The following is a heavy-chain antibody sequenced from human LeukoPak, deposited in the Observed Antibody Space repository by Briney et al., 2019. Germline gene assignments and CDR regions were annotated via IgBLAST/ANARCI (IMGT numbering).Heavy chain of an antibody. Sequence: PSETLSLTCAVYGGSFSGYYWSWIRQPPGKGLEWIGEINHSGSTNYNPSLKSRVTISVDTSKNQFSLKLSSVTAADTTVYYCARGLVTHYRSTYYFDYWGQGTLVTVSS. CDR1: GGSFSGYY. D-gene: IGHD3-16*02. V-gene: IGHV4-34*01. J-gene: IGHJ4*02. CDR2: INHSGST. CDR3: ARGLVTHYRSTYYFDY.